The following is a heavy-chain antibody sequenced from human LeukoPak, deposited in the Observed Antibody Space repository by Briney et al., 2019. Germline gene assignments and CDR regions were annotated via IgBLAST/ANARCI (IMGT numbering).Heavy chain of an antibody. CDR3: AGHDYYDSSGYRSDY. CDR2: IYYSGST. CDR1: GGSISSSSYY. Sequence: SETLSLTCTVSGGSISSSSYYWGWIRQPPGKGLEWIGSIYYSGSTYYNPSLKSRVTISVDTSKNQFSLKLSSVTAADTAVYYCAGHDYYDSSGYRSDYWGQGTLVTVSS. D-gene: IGHD3-22*01. V-gene: IGHV4-39*01. J-gene: IGHJ4*02.